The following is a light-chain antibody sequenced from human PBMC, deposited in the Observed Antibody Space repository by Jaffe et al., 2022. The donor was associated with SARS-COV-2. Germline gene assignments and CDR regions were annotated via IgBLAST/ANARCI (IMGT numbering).Light chain of an antibody. J-gene: IGKJ2*01. CDR3: QQSYISPHT. CDR1: QSITSY. V-gene: IGKV1-39*01. CDR2: AAS. Sequence: DIQMTQSPSSLSASVGDRVTITCRASQSITSYLNWYQQKLAKAPKLLIYAASSLQSGVPSRFSGSGSGTDFTLTISSLQPEDFATYYCQQSYISPHTFGQGTRLQIK.